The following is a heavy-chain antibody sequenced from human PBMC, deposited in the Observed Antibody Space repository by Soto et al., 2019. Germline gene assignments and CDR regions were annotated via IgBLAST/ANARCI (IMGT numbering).Heavy chain of an antibody. CDR1: GGSISSSSNY. D-gene: IGHD6-13*01. CDR2: IYYSGST. V-gene: IGHV4-39*01. J-gene: IGHJ5*02. CDR3: ARHRRSRSWKVSVVWFDP. Sequence: AGTLSLTCTVSGGSISSSSNYWGWLRQPPGLGLEWIGSIYYSGSTYYNPSLKSRVTISVDTSKNQFSLKLSPGTAADTAEYYGARHRRSRSWKVSVVWFDPWGQGTLVTVSS.